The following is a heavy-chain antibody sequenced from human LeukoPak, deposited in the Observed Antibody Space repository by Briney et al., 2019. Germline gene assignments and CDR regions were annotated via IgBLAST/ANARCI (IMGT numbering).Heavy chain of an antibody. J-gene: IGHJ3*02. CDR3: AREGMQYAFDI. Sequence: SVKVSCKASGYTFINYGISWVRQAPGQGLEWMGGIIPIFGTANYAQKFQGRVTITADESTSTAYMELSSLRSEDTAVYYCAREGMQYAFDIWGQGTMVTVSS. CDR2: IIPIFGTA. CDR1: GYTFINYG. D-gene: IGHD3-10*01. V-gene: IGHV1-69*13.